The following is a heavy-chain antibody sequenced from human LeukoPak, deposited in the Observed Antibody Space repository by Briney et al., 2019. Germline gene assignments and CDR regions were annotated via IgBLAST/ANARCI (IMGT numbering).Heavy chain of an antibody. D-gene: IGHD3-10*01. CDR1: GFSFTSYA. V-gene: IGHV3-23*01. Sequence: GGSLRLSCVASGFSFTSYAMSWVRQAPGKGLELVSGISGSANNTYYTDSVKGRFTNSRDNSKNTLYLQVNGLRAQDTTVDYCAKDGEVWFREFAWFDPWSQGTLVTVYS. CDR2: ISGSANNT. CDR3: AKDGEVWFREFAWFDP. J-gene: IGHJ5*02.